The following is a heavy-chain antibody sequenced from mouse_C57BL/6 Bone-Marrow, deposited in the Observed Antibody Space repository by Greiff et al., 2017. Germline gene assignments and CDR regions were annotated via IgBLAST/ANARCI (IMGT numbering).Heavy chain of an antibody. CDR3: ARYPYYYGSGYYYAMDD. Sequence: QVQLQQSGAELARPGASVKLSCKASGYTFTSYGISWVKQRTGQGLEWIGEIYPRSGNTYYNEKFKGKATLTADKSSSTAYMELRSLTSEDSAVYFCARYPYYYGSGYYYAMDDWGQGTSVTVSA. J-gene: IGHJ4*01. CDR2: IYPRSGNT. CDR1: GYTFTSYG. D-gene: IGHD1-1*01. V-gene: IGHV1-81*01.